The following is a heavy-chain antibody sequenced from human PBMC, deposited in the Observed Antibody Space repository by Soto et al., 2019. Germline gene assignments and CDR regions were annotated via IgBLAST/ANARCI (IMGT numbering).Heavy chain of an antibody. Sequence: SETLSLTCTVSGGSISSSSYYWGWIRQPPGKGLEWIGSIYYSGSTYYNPSLKSRVTISVDTSKNQFSLKLSSVTAADTAVYYCARLKSDYYTDWFDPWGQGTLVTVSS. CDR2: IYYSGST. D-gene: IGHD3-3*01. CDR3: ARLKSDYYTDWFDP. J-gene: IGHJ5*02. CDR1: GGSISSSSYY. V-gene: IGHV4-39*01.